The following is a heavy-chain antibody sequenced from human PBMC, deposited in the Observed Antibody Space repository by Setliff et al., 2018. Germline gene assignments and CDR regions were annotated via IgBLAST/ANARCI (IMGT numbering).Heavy chain of an antibody. CDR1: GITFKNAW. V-gene: IGHV3-15*01. J-gene: IGHJ5*01. Sequence: PGGSLRLSCSVSGITFKNAWMTWVRQAPGKGPEWVGRIKSSIEGATSDYGAPAKGRFTISRDDSKNMIYLQMNNLKSDDTGFYYCTTGPRDSRNYMTWPDSWGQGTLVTVSS. CDR2: IKSSIEGATS. D-gene: IGHD4-4*01. CDR3: TTGPRDSRNYMTWPDS.